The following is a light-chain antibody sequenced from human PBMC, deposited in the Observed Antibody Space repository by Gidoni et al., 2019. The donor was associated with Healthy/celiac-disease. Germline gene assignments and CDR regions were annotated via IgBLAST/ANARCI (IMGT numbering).Light chain of an antibody. CDR1: SSDVGGYNY. CDR2: EVS. Sequence: QSALTQPASVSGSPGQSITISCTGTSSDVGGYNYVSWYQQHPGKAPNLMISEVSNRPSGVSNRFSGSKSGNTSSLTISGLQAEDEADYSCSSYTSSSTPLVFGTGTKVTVL. CDR3: SSYTSSSTPLV. V-gene: IGLV2-14*01. J-gene: IGLJ1*01.